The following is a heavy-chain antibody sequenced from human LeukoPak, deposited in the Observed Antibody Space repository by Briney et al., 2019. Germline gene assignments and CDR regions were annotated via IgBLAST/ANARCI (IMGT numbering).Heavy chain of an antibody. Sequence: QPGGSLRLSCAASGFTLSGSAMHWVRQASGKGLEWVSRINSDGSSTSYADSVKGRFTISRDNAKNTLYLQMNSLRAEDTAVYYCARPPLRYFGWLPLGDYYYYMDVWGKGTTVTISS. D-gene: IGHD3-9*01. CDR1: GFTLSGSA. J-gene: IGHJ6*03. CDR2: INSDGSST. V-gene: IGHV3-74*01. CDR3: ARPPLRYFGWLPLGDYYYYMDV.